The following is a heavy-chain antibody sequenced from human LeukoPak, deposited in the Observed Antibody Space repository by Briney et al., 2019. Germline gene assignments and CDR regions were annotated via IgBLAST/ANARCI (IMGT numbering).Heavy chain of an antibody. Sequence: PGGSLRLSCAASGFTFSSYSMNWVRQAPGKGLEWVSYISSSSSTIYYADSVKGRFTISRDNAKNSLSLQMNSLRAEDTAEYYCARDSGYAFDIWGQGTMVTVSS. CDR1: GFTFSSYS. J-gene: IGHJ3*02. CDR2: ISSSSSTI. CDR3: ARDSGYAFDI. V-gene: IGHV3-48*01. D-gene: IGHD6-25*01.